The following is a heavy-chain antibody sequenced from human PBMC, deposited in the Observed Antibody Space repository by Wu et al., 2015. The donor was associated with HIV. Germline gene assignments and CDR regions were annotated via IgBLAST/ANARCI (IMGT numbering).Heavy chain of an antibody. V-gene: IGHV1-18*01. CDR1: GYTFTNYA. CDR2: ISAYNGDT. Sequence: QVQLVQSGAEVKKPGASVKVSCKASGYTFTNYAITWVRQAPGQGLEWMGWISAYNGDTNYARNLQGRVTMTTDTSTSTAYMELRSLRSDDTAVYYCARGQLWAILEWLDYWGQGTPVDRLL. D-gene: IGHD3-3*01. CDR3: ARGQLWAILEWLDY. J-gene: IGHJ4*02.